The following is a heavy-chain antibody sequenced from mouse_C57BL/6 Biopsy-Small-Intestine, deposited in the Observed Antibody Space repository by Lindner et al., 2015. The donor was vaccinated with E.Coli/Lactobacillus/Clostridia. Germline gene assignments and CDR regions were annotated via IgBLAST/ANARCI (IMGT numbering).Heavy chain of an antibody. J-gene: IGHJ2*01. D-gene: IGHD2-3*01. CDR1: GYAFTNYL. V-gene: IGHV1-54*01. CDR2: INPGSGGT. Sequence: VQLQESGAELVRPGTSVKVSCKASGYAFTNYLIEWVKQRPGQGLEWIGVINPGSGGTNYNEKFKGKATLTADKSSNTAYMQLSSLTSEDSAVYFCARSGGDGYFCDYWGQGTTLTVSS. CDR3: ARSGGDGYFCDY.